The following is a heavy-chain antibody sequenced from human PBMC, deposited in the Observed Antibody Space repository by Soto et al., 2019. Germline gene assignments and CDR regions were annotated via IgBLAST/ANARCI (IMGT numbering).Heavy chain of an antibody. V-gene: IGHV1-69*01. CDR1: GGTFSSYA. Sequence: QVQLVQSGAEVKKPGSSVKVSCKASGGTFSSYAISWVRQAPGQGLEWMGGIIPIFGTANYAQKFQGRVTITADESTSTAYMELSSLRSEATAVYYCASRCQLLPRDWYFDLWGRGTLVTVSS. J-gene: IGHJ2*01. CDR3: ASRCQLLPRDWYFDL. D-gene: IGHD2-2*01. CDR2: IIPIFGTA.